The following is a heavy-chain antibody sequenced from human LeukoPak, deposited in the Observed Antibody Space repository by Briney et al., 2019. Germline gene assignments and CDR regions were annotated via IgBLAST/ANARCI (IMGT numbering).Heavy chain of an antibody. CDR2: ISGSGGST. V-gene: IGHV3-23*01. CDR3: ARGPGDYFDY. Sequence: GGSLRLSCAASGFTFNSYAMTWVRQAPGKGLEWVSGISGSGGSTYYADSVKGRFTISRDNSRNTLFLQMNSLRAEDTAVYYCARGPGDYFDYWGQGTLVTVSS. J-gene: IGHJ4*02. CDR1: GFTFNSYA. D-gene: IGHD4-17*01.